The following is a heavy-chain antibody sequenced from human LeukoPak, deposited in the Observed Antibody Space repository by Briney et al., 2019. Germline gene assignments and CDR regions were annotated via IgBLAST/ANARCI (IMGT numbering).Heavy chain of an antibody. CDR3: AKEGCSGGSCYEGPFDP. CDR2: ISGSGGST. CDR1: GFTFSSYA. V-gene: IGHV3-23*01. D-gene: IGHD2-15*01. J-gene: IGHJ5*02. Sequence: GGSLRLSCAASGFTFSSYAMSWVRQAPGKGLEWVSAISGSGGSTYYADSVKGRFTISRDNSKNTLYLQMNSLRAEDTAVYYCAKEGCSGGSCYEGPFDPWGQGTLVTVSS.